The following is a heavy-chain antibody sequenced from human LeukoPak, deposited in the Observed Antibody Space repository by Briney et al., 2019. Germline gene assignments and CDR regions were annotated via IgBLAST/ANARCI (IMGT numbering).Heavy chain of an antibody. CDR1: GYTFTAYY. CDR2: INPNSGGT. CDR3: ARVGLIAVAAHNWFDP. V-gene: IGHV1-2*02. Sequence: ASLKVSCKASGYTFTAYYMHWVRQAPGQGLEWMGWINPNSGGTNYAQKFQGRVTMTRDTSISTAYMELSRLRSDDTAVYYCARVGLIAVAAHNWFDPWGQGTLVTVSS. J-gene: IGHJ5*02. D-gene: IGHD6-19*01.